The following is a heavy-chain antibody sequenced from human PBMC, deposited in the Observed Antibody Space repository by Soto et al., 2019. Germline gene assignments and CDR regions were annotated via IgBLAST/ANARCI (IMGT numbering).Heavy chain of an antibody. Sequence: EVQLVESGGGLAQPGGSLRLSCAASGFIFSSFTMNWVRQAPGKGLEWISYIGSDIYYADSVKGRFTTSRDMAKNSLYLQLNSLRAEDSAVYYCVRAWSFAFDNWGQGTLVTVSS. CDR2: IGSDI. CDR3: VRAWSFAFDN. V-gene: IGHV3-48*01. CDR1: GFIFSSFT. J-gene: IGHJ4*02.